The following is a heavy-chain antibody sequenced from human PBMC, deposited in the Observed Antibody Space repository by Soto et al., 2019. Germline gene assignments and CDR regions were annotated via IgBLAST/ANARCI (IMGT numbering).Heavy chain of an antibody. CDR2: ISGSGGST. J-gene: IGHJ3*02. CDR3: AKDRRLAAAGTLEGWRVNDAFDI. V-gene: IGHV3-23*01. Sequence: PVGSLRLSCAASGFTFSSYAMSWVRQAPGKGLEWVSAISGSGGSTYYADSVKGRFTISRDNAKNTLYLQMNSLRAEDTAVYYCAKDRRLAAAGTLEGWRVNDAFDIWGQGTMVTVSS. CDR1: GFTFSSYA. D-gene: IGHD6-13*01.